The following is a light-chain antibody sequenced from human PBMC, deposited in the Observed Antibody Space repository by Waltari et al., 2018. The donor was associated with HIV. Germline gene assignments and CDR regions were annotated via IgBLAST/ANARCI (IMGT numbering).Light chain of an antibody. J-gene: IGLJ2*01. V-gene: IGLV3-9*01. CDR3: QVWDSGVI. CDR2: RDT. Sequence: SYELTQPLPVSVAMGQTARNPCGGNNIGSKKVNWRQRKPVQAPVLLIYRDTSRPSGIPARFSGSNSGNTATLTISRAQAGDEATYYCQVWDSGVIFGGGTKLTVL. CDR1: NIGSKK.